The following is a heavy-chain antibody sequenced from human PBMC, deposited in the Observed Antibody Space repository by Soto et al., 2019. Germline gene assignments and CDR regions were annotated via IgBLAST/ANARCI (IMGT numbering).Heavy chain of an antibody. CDR3: AKHSRYCSSTSCRSAQYYIDY. CDR1: GFTVSSNY. Sequence: GGSLRLSCAASGFTVSSNYMSWVRQAPGQGLGWVSVIYSGGSTYYADSVKGRFTISRDNPKNTLYLQMNSLSAEDTAVYYWAKHSRYCSSTSCRSAQYYIDYWGQGTLVTVSS. D-gene: IGHD2-2*01. J-gene: IGHJ4*02. V-gene: IGHV3-53*01. CDR2: IYSGGST.